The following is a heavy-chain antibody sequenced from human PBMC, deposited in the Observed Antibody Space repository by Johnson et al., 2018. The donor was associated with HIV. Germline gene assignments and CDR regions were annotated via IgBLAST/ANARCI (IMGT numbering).Heavy chain of an antibody. CDR1: GFTFSGYG. CDR2: ISYDGSNK. CDR3: ARDWDYSGAFDI. V-gene: IGHV3-30*03. D-gene: IGHD3-10*01. J-gene: IGHJ3*02. Sequence: QVQLVESGGGEVQPGRSLRLSCAASGFTFSGYGMHWVRQAPGKGLEWVAVISYDGSNKYDADSVKGRFTISRDNSKSTLYLQMNSLRTEDTAVYYCARDWDYSGAFDIWGQGTMVTVSS.